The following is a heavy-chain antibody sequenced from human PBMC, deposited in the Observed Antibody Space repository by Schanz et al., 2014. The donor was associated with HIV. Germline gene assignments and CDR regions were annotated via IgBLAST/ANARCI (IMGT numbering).Heavy chain of an antibody. CDR2: INPKSGDT. D-gene: IGHD3-9*01. CDR1: GYTFTGYF. V-gene: IGHV1-2*02. CDR3: ARDLDDVLARFDY. J-gene: IGHJ4*02. Sequence: QVQLLQSGLEVKKPGASVKASCKASGYTFTGYFVHWVRQAPGQGLQWMGWINPKSGDTSYAQKFQGRVTMTRDTSISTAYMSLSRLRSDDTAVYFCARDLDDVLARFDYWGQGTLVTVSS.